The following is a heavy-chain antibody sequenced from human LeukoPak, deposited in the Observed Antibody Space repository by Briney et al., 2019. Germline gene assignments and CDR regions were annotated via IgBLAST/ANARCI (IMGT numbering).Heavy chain of an antibody. V-gene: IGHV1-2*02. J-gene: IGHJ3*02. CDR1: GYTFTGYY. CDR2: INPNSGGT. CDR3: ARWHITGTNDAFDI. D-gene: IGHD1-20*01. Sequence: ASVKVSCEASGYTFTGYYMHWVRQAPGQGLEWMGWINPNSGGTNYAQKFQGRVTMTRDTSISTAYMELSRLRSDDTAVYYCARWHITGTNDAFDIWGQGTMVTVSS.